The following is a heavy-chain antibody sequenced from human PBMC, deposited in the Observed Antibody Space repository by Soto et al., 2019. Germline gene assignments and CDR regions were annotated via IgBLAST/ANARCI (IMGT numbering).Heavy chain of an antibody. Sequence: QLQLQESGPGLVKPSETLSLTCAVSGGSISSVGYYWGWIRQPPWKGLEWIGSAIYYSGNTYYNPSLRRRVTVSLDTSKNQFSLKLTSVPAADTAMYYCAISPDGTVITANWFDPWGQGTLVTVSS. V-gene: IGHV4-39*01. J-gene: IGHJ5*02. D-gene: IGHD4-17*01. CDR2: AIYYSGNT. CDR1: GGSISSVGYY. CDR3: AISPDGTVITANWFDP.